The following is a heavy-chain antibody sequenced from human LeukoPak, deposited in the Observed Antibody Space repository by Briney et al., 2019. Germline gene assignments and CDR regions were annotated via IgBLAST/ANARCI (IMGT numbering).Heavy chain of an antibody. CDR3: ARDRVEEGSGLVKTPRYFDY. J-gene: IGHJ4*02. Sequence: GSLRLSCAASGFTFSSYSMNWVRHAPGKGLEWVSYISSSSSTIYYADSVKGRFTISRDNVKNSLYLQMNSLRDEDTAVYYCARDRVEEGSGLVKTPRYFDYWGQGTLVTVSS. D-gene: IGHD6-19*01. CDR1: GFTFSSYS. CDR2: ISSSSSTI. V-gene: IGHV3-48*02.